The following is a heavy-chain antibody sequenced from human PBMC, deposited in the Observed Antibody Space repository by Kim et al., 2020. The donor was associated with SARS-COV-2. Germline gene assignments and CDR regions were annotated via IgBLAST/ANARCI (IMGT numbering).Heavy chain of an antibody. V-gene: IGHV4-61*02. D-gene: IGHD5-18*01. CDR1: GGSISSGSYY. CDR2: IYTSGST. Sequence: SETLSLTCTVSGGSISSGSYYWSWIRQPAGKGLDWIGRIYTSGSTNYNPSLKSRVTISVDTSKNQFSLKLSSVTAADTAVYYCARERGVSGYSYGPAVADYWGQGTLVTVSS. J-gene: IGHJ4*02. CDR3: ARERGVSGYSYGPAVADY.